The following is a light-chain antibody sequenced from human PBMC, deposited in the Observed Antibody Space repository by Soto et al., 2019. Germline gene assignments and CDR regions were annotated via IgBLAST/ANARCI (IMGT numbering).Light chain of an antibody. J-gene: IGKJ3*01. V-gene: IGKV1-5*01. CDR1: QSVSYW. Sequence: DIHMTQSPSTLSASVGDRVTITCRASQSVSYWLAWYQQKPGKAPKLLIHDASSLESGVPSRFRGGGSGQEFTLTISGLQPDDFGTYYCQQYGFSFGPANKVQMK. CDR3: QQYGFS. CDR2: DAS.